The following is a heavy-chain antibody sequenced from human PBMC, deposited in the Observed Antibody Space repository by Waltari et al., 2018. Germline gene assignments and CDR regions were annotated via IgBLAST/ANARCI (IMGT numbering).Heavy chain of an antibody. V-gene: IGHV3-7*01. CDR3: ASGTALDY. CDR2: MNQDGSEM. CDR1: GFPFSNYW. D-gene: IGHD1-26*01. J-gene: IGHJ4*02. Sequence: EVQLVESGGGLVQPGGSLRLSCPVSGFPFSNYWMTWVRQAPGKGLEWVANMNQDGSEMYYVDSVKGRFTISRDNGKKSLYLQMNSLRVEDTAAYYCASGTALDYWGQGTLVTVSS.